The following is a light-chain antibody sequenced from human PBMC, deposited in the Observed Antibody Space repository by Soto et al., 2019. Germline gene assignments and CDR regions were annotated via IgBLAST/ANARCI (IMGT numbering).Light chain of an antibody. CDR1: QSVSSD. Sequence: EIVMTQSPATLSVSPGDRATLSCRASQSVSSDLAWYQQKPGQAPRLLIYGASSRAAGIPDRFTGSGSGTEFTLTISRLEPEDFAVYFCQQHRTFGQGTKVDIK. CDR3: QQHRT. J-gene: IGKJ1*01. V-gene: IGKV3D-15*01. CDR2: GAS.